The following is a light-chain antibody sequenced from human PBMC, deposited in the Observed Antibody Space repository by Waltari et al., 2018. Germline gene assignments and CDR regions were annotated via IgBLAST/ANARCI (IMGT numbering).Light chain of an antibody. Sequence: EIVLTQSPATLSLSVGEKATLHCRASHSVYCYLAWYQQKPGQAPRLLICDVSNSATGIPARFSGSGSDTDFTLTISRLEPEDFAVYYCQQRRNWPLTFGGGTKVEIK. CDR2: DVS. CDR3: QQRRNWPLT. J-gene: IGKJ4*01. CDR1: HSVYCY. V-gene: IGKV3-11*01.